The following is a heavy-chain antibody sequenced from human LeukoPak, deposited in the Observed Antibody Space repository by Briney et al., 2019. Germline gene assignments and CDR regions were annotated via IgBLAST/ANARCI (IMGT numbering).Heavy chain of an antibody. V-gene: IGHV3-23*01. D-gene: IGHD3-16*01. CDR2: ISASGSST. J-gene: IGHJ4*02. CDR3: AKRYTDKGEPRPTGSYFDY. Sequence: PGKSLRLSCAASGFTFSSNSAMTWVRQAPGKGLEWVSAISASGSSTYYADSVKGRFTISRDNSKNTLSLEMNSLRAEDTAVYYCAKRYTDKGEPRPTGSYFDYWGQGTLVTVSS. CDR1: GFTFSSNSA.